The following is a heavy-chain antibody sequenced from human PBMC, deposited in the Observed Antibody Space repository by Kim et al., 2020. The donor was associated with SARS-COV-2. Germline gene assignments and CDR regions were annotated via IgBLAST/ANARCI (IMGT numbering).Heavy chain of an antibody. V-gene: IGHV3-15*01. D-gene: IGHD6-13*01. CDR1: GFTFRNAW. CDR3: TTLSHGY. CDR2: IKSETDGGTI. J-gene: IGHJ4*02. Sequence: GGSLRLSCAASGFTFRNAWMTWVRQAPGKGLEWVGRIKSETDGGTIEYAAPVKGRFTISRDDSKNTLYLQMSSLKTEDTAVYYCTTLSHGYWGQGTLVTVSS.